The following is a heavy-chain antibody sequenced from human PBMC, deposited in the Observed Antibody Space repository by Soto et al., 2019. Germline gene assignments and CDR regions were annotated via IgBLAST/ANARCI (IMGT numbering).Heavy chain of an antibody. CDR1: GYTPTNYD. D-gene: IGHD1-26*01. CDR2: ISAYNGNR. V-gene: IGHV1-18*01. J-gene: IGHJ4*02. Sequence: QVPLVQSGPEVKKPGASVTVSCKTSGYTPTNYDIGWVRQAPGQGLEWMGWISAYNGNRNSAQKLQGRLTMTTDTXXXXXXXXRXXXXXXXXXXYFCARXXXRRGTYYAFDNWGQGTLVTVSS. CDR3: ARXXXRRGTYYAFDN.